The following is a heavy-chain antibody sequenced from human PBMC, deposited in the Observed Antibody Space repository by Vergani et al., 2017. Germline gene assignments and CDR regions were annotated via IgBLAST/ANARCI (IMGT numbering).Heavy chain of an antibody. D-gene: IGHD3-9*01. V-gene: IGHV3-48*01. CDR3: ARDPYYDILTDDY. CDR1: GFTFSSYS. CDR2: ISSSSSTI. Sequence: EVQLVESGGGLVQPGGSLRLSCAASGFTFSSYSMNWVRQAPGKGLEWVSYISSSSSTIYYADSVKGRFTISRDNAKTSLYLQMNSLRAEDTAVYYCARDPYYDILTDDYWGQGTLVTVSS. J-gene: IGHJ4*02.